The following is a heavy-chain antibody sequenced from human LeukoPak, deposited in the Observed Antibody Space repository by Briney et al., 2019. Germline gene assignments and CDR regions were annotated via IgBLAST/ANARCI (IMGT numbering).Heavy chain of an antibody. J-gene: IGHJ4*02. V-gene: IGHV4-38-2*02. CDR3: ASDSSGYSPFDY. Sequence: SETLSLTCTVSGYSISSGYYWGWIRQPPGKGLEWIGSIYHSGSTYYNPSLKSRVTISVDTSKTQFSLKLSSVTAADTAVYYCASDSSGYSPFDYWGQGTLVTVSS. D-gene: IGHD3-22*01. CDR2: IYHSGST. CDR1: GYSISSGYY.